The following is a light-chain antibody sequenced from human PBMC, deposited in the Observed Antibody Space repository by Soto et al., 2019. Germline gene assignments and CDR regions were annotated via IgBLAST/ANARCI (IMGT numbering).Light chain of an antibody. CDR1: QSVLYRSDNKNY. J-gene: IGKJ4*01. CDR2: WAS. Sequence: DIVMTQSPASLAVSLGERATINCKSSQSVLYRSDNKNYLAWYQQRPGQPPKLLIYWASTRESGVPDRFSGSGSGTDFTLTISSLQAEDVAVYYCQQYYSTPLTFGGGTKVDIK. CDR3: QQYYSTPLT. V-gene: IGKV4-1*01.